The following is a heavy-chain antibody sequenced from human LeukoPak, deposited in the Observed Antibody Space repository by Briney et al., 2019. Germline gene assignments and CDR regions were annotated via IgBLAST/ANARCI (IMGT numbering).Heavy chain of an antibody. CDR2: MSVGSGLI. Sequence: PGGSLRLSCAASGFTFSSYSMNWIRQAPGKGLEWVSSMSVGSGLIYYAESVKGRFTVSRDNAKKSLYLQMNSLRAEDTAVYYCAKPTRGSGSFLIDFWGQGTLVTVSS. J-gene: IGHJ4*02. D-gene: IGHD1-26*01. CDR1: GFTFSSYS. V-gene: IGHV3-21*01. CDR3: AKPTRGSGSFLIDF.